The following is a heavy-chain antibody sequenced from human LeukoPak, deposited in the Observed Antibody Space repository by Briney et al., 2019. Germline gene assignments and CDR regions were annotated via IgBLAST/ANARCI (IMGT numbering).Heavy chain of an antibody. CDR3: AGGYSSGWYYYYGMDV. J-gene: IGHJ6*02. CDR1: GFTFDSYA. Sequence: HPGGSLRLSCAASGFTFDSYAMSWVRQAPGMGLEWVSTVTGSGINTYAADSVKGRFTISRDNSKNTLYLQMNSLRAEDTAVYYCAGGYSSGWYYYYGMDVWGQGTTVTVSS. CDR2: VTGSGINT. V-gene: IGHV3-23*01. D-gene: IGHD6-19*01.